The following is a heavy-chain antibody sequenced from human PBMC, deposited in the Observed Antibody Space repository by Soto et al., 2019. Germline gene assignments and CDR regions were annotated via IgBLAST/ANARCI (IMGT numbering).Heavy chain of an antibody. V-gene: IGHV3-30*18. CDR1: GFTFSSYG. D-gene: IGHD1-1*01. J-gene: IGHJ4*02. CDR2: ISYDGSNK. Sequence: QVQLVESGGGVVQPGRSLRLSCAASGFTFSSYGMHWVRQAPGKGLEWVAVISYDGSNKYYADSVKGRFTISRDNSKNTLYLQMNSLRAEDTAVYYCAKPGNGSYLDYWGQGTLVTVSS. CDR3: AKPGNGSYLDY.